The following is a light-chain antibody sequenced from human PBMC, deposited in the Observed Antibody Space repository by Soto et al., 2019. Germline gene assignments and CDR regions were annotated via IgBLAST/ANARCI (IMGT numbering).Light chain of an antibody. V-gene: IGLV1-40*01. J-gene: IGLJ2*01. CDR1: SSNIGSFYD. CDR3: QSYDNSLSHVV. Sequence: QLVLTQPPSVSGAPGQRVTIPCTGSSSNIGSFYDVHWYQQLPGTVPKLLIYGDNNRPSGVPDRFSGSKSGTSASLAITGLQAEDVADYYCQSYDNSLSHVVFGGGTKLTVL. CDR2: GDN.